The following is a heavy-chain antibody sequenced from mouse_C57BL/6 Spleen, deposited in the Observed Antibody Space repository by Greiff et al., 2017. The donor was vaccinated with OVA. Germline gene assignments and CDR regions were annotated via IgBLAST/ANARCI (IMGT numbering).Heavy chain of an antibody. D-gene: IGHD2-10*01. J-gene: IGHJ4*01. CDR3: ARWAYYDAMDY. Sequence: QVQLQQSGAELVRPGASVKLSCKASGYTFTDYYINWVKQRPGQGLGWIARIYPGSGNTYYNEKFKGKATLTAEKSSSTAYMQLSSLTSEDSAVYFCARWAYYDAMDYWGQGTSVTVSS. CDR1: GYTFTDYY. CDR2: IYPGSGNT. V-gene: IGHV1-76*01.